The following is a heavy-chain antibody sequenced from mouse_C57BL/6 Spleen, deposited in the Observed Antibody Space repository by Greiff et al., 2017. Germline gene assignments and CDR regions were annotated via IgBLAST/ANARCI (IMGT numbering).Heavy chain of an antibody. Sequence: QVHVKQPGAELVMPGASVKLSCKASGYTFTSYWMHWVKQRPGQGLEWIGEIDPSDSYTNYNQKFKGKSTLTVDKSSSTAYMQLSSLTSEDSAVYYCARGDEDWYFDVWGTGTTVTVAS. V-gene: IGHV1-69*01. D-gene: IGHD3-3*01. CDR3: ARGDEDWYFDV. J-gene: IGHJ1*03. CDR2: IDPSDSYT. CDR1: GYTFTSYW.